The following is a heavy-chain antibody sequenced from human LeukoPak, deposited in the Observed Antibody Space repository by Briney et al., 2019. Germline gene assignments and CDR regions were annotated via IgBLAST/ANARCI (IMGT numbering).Heavy chain of an antibody. CDR1: GGSISSYY. CDR2: IYTSGST. Sequence: PSETLSLTCTVSGGSISSYYWSWIRQPAGKGLEWIGRIYTSGSTYYNPSLNSRVTISVDTSKNQFSLKLSSVTAADTAVYYCARVARYYPYYFDYWGQGTLVTVSS. V-gene: IGHV4-4*07. CDR3: ARVARYYPYYFDY. J-gene: IGHJ4*02. D-gene: IGHD3-9*01.